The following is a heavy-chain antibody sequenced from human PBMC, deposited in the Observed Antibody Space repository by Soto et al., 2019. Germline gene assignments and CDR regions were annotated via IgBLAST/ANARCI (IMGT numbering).Heavy chain of an antibody. CDR3: ARGVLI. Sequence: QVQLQESGPGLDQPSQTLSLTCIVSGGSIRSGGYYWSWIRQHPGQGLEWIGYISNSGTTYYNLSLKSRVTISVDTSKNQFSLKLSSVTAADTAVYYCARGVLIWGQGTLLTVSS. CDR1: GGSIRSGGYY. J-gene: IGHJ4*02. CDR2: ISNSGTT. V-gene: IGHV4-31*03.